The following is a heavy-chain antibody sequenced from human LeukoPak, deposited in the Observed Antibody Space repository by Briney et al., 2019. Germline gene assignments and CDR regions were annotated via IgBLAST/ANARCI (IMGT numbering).Heavy chain of an antibody. D-gene: IGHD2-21*02. CDR2: IYTSGTT. CDR1: GGSINSGSYY. CDR3: ARDYPYCAGDCDGYYYYYMDV. V-gene: IGHV4-61*02. J-gene: IGHJ6*03. Sequence: SETLSLTCTVSGGSINSGSYYWSWIRQPAGKGLEWIGRIYTSGTTNYNSSLKSRVTISVDTSKNQFSLRLTSVTAADTAVYYCARDYPYCAGDCDGYYYYYMDVWGKGTTVTISS.